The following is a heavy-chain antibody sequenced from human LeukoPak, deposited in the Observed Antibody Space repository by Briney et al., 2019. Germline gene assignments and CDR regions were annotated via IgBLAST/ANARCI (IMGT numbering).Heavy chain of an antibody. CDR3: ARITGIVAAGDY. V-gene: IGHV3-7*04. CDR1: GFTFSTYW. Sequence: RGSLRPSRAASGFTFSTYWMSWVRQAPGRGLEWVANIKHDGSEKFYVDSVRGRFTISRDNAKNSLYLQLNSLRAEDTALYYCARITGIVAAGDYWGRGNVVSVSS. CDR2: IKHDGSEK. J-gene: IGHJ4*02. D-gene: IGHD6-13*01.